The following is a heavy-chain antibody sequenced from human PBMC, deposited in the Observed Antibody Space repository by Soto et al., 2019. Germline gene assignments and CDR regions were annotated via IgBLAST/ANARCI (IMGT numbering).Heavy chain of an antibody. CDR2: ISAYNGNT. D-gene: IGHD3-10*01. CDR1: GYTFTSFG. J-gene: IGHJ4*02. V-gene: IGHV1-18*01. CDR3: ARGVYGSGSYLVDY. Sequence: ASVKVSGKASGYTFTSFGISWVRQAPGQGLEWMGWISAYNGNTNYAQKLQGRVTMTTDTSTSTAYMELRSLRSDDTAVYYCARGVYGSGSYLVDYWGQGTLLTVSS.